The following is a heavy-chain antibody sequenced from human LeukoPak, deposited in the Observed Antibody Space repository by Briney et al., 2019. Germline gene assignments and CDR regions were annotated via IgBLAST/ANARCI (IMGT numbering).Heavy chain of an antibody. CDR2: IYYSGST. V-gene: IGHV4-39*01. CDR1: GGSISSSSYY. CDR3: ASGYYYDSSGHYDY. D-gene: IGHD3-22*01. J-gene: IGHJ4*02. Sequence: SETLSLTCTVSGGSISSSSYYWGWIRQPPGKELEWIGSIYYSGSTYYNPSLKSRVTISVDTSKNQFSLKLSSVTAADTAVYYCASGYYYDSSGHYDYWGQGTLVTVSS.